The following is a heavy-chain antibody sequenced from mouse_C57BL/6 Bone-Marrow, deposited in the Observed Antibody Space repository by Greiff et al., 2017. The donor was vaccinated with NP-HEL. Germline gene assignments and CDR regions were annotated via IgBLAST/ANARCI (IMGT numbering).Heavy chain of an antibody. CDR2: INPSSGYT. CDR3: ARRDYYGTSFAY. V-gene: IGHV1-4*01. J-gene: IGHJ3*01. Sequence: VQLQESGAELARPGASVKMSCKASGYTFTSYTMHWVKQRPGQGLEWIGYINPSSGYTKYNQKFQDKATLTADKSSSTAYMQLSSLTSEDSAVYYCARRDYYGTSFAYWGQGTLVTVAA. CDR1: GYTFTSYT. D-gene: IGHD1-1*01.